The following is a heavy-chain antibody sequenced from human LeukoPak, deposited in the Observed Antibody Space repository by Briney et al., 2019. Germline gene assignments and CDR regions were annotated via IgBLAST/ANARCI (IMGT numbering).Heavy chain of an antibody. CDR1: GYTFTIYD. Sequence: ASLKVSCKASGYTFTIYDINWVPQATGQGREWMGWRNPNSGNTGYAQKFQDIVTMTRNTSISTAYMELSSLRSEATAVYYCARGWGSSWVYYYYYMDVWGKGTTVTVSS. J-gene: IGHJ6*03. D-gene: IGHD6-13*01. V-gene: IGHV1-8*01. CDR3: ARGWGSSWVYYYYYMDV. CDR2: RNPNSGNT.